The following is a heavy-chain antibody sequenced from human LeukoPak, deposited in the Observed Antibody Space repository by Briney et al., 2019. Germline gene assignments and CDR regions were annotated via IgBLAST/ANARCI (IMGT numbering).Heavy chain of an antibody. CDR2: IYTSGST. CDR1: GGSICSYY. D-gene: IGHD4-23*01. CDR3: AGGPTVTPDY. J-gene: IGHJ4*02. Sequence: SETLSLTCTVSGGSICSYYWSWIRQPPGKGLEWIGYIYTSGSTNYNPSLKSRVTISVDTSKNQFSLKLSSVTAADTAVYYCAGGPTVTPDYWGQGTLVTVSS. V-gene: IGHV4-4*09.